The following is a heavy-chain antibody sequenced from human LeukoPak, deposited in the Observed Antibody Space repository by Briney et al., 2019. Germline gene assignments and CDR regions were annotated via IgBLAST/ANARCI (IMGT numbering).Heavy chain of an antibody. CDR3: ARDTGASSTSWYFDL. V-gene: IGHV1-69*05. CDR2: IIPIFGTA. Sequence: GASVKVSCKASGGTFSSYAISWVRQAPGQGLEWMGGIIPIFGTANYAQKFQGRVTMTRDTSTSTVYMELSSLRSEDTAVYYCARDTGASSTSWYFDLWGRGTLVTVSS. D-gene: IGHD2-2*01. J-gene: IGHJ2*01. CDR1: GGTFSSYA.